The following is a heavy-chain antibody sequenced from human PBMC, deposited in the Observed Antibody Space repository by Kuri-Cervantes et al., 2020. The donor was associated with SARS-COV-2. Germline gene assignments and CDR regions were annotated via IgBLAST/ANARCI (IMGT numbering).Heavy chain of an antibody. J-gene: IGHJ6*03. Sequence: SETLSLTCTVSGGSINSASYFWNWIRQPAGKGLEWIGRIYTSGRTNYSPSLKSRVTMSVDTSKNQFSLKLTSVTAADTAVYYCASVSRLGGAAKQYYYYMDVWGKGPTVTVSS. CDR2: IYTSGRT. V-gene: IGHV4-61*02. D-gene: IGHD1-26*01. CDR3: ASVSRLGGAAKQYYYYMDV. CDR1: GGSINSASYF.